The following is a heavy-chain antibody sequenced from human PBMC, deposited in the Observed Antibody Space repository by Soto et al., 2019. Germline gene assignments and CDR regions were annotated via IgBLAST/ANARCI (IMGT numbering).Heavy chain of an antibody. CDR1: GGTFSSYA. Sequence: SVKVSCKASGGTFSSYAISWVRQAPGQRLEWMGGIIPIFGTANYAQKFQGRVTITADESTSTAYMELSSLRSEDTAVYYCARVVRDGSSPERGYYFDYWGQGTLVTVSS. CDR3: ARVVRDGSSPERGYYFDY. D-gene: IGHD6-13*01. V-gene: IGHV1-69*13. J-gene: IGHJ4*02. CDR2: IIPIFGTA.